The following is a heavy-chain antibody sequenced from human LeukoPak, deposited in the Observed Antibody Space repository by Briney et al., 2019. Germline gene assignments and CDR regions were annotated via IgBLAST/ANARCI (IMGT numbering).Heavy chain of an antibody. CDR3: ARDRGTTVTPAFDY. CDR2: ISSGGSTK. V-gene: IGHV3-48*04. J-gene: IGHJ4*02. D-gene: IGHD4-17*01. Sequence: GGSLRLSCAASGFTFSSYSMNWVRQAPGKGLEWVSYISSGGSTKYYADSVKGRFTISRDNAKDSLYLQMNSLRADDTAVYYCARDRGTTVTPAFDYWGQGTLVTVSS. CDR1: GFTFSSYS.